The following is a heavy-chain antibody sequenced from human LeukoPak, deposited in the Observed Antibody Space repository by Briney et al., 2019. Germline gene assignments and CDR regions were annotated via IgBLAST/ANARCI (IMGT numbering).Heavy chain of an antibody. J-gene: IGHJ3*02. D-gene: IGHD3-22*01. V-gene: IGHV4-4*02. CDR3: ATYYYDSSGQADAFDI. CDR2: IYCSGST. Sequence: SETLSLTCAVSGGSISSSNWWSWVRQPPGKGLEWIGYIYCSGSTNYNPSLKSRVTISVDTSKNQFSLKLSSVTAADTAVYYCATYYYDSSGQADAFDIWGQGTMVTVSS. CDR1: GGSISSSNW.